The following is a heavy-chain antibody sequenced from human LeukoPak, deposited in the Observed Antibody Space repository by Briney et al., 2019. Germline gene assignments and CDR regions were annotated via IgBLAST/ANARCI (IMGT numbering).Heavy chain of an antibody. CDR1: GDSISSYNYF. V-gene: IGHV4-39*01. J-gene: IGHJ4*02. D-gene: IGHD3-22*01. CDR3: ARASSGYYWDFDY. Sequence: SETLSLTCTVSGDSISSYNYFWGWIRQPPGKGLEWVGSIYYRGNTYYNPSLKIRVTLSADTSKNQFSLKVTSVTAADTAVYYCARASSGYYWDFDYWGQGALVTVSS. CDR2: IYYRGNT.